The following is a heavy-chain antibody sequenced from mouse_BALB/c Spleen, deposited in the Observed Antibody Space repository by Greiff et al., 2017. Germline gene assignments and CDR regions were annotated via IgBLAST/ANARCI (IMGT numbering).Heavy chain of an antibody. V-gene: IGHV3-2*02. CDR2: ISYSGST. CDR1: GYSITSDYA. D-gene: IGHD1-1*01. CDR3: ARSKFSYYYGSSYDWYFDV. Sequence: EVKVEESGPGLVKPSQSLSLTCTVTGYSITSDYAWNWIRQFPGNKLEWMGYISYSGSTSYNPSLKSRISITRDTSKNQFFLQLNSVTTEDTATYYCARSKFSYYYGSSYDWYFDVWGAGTTVTVSS. J-gene: IGHJ1*01.